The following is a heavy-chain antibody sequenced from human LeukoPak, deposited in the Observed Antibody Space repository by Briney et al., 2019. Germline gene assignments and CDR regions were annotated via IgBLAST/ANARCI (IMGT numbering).Heavy chain of an antibody. CDR3: ARDLPLRGAGFDY. D-gene: IGHD3-10*01. Sequence: GGSLRLSCAASGFTFSSYGMHWVRQAPGKGLEWVAFIRYDGSNKYYADSVKGRFTISRDNSKNTLYLQMNSLRVEGTAVYFCARDLPLRGAGFDYWGQGILVIVSS. CDR1: GFTFSSYG. CDR2: IRYDGSNK. V-gene: IGHV3-30*02. J-gene: IGHJ4*02.